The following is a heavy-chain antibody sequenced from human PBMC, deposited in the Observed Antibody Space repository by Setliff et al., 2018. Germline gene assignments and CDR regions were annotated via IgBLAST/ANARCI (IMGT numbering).Heavy chain of an antibody. D-gene: IGHD3-22*01. CDR1: GYTIYDYF. CDR2: VDPEDDET. J-gene: IGHJ4*02. Sequence: ASVKVSCKVSGYTIYDYFMHWVQQAPGKGLEWMGRVDPEDDETIYAEKFQGRVSMTADTSTNTIYMELSSLRSEDTAVYFCARGQGHYYDSSGCLDYWGQGTLVTVSS. CDR3: ARGQGHYYDSSGCLDY. V-gene: IGHV1-69-2*01.